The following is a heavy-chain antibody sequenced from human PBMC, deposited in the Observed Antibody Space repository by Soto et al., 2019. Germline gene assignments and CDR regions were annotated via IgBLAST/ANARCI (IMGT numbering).Heavy chain of an antibody. Sequence: PSETLSLTCTVSGGSISSSSYYWGWIRQPPGKGLEWIGSIYYSGSTYYNPSLKSRVTISVDTSKNQFSLKLSSVTAADTAVYYCARMVVGGYFDYWGQGTLVTVSS. CDR1: GGSISSSSYY. CDR2: IYYSGST. J-gene: IGHJ4*02. CDR3: ARMVVGGYFDY. V-gene: IGHV4-39*01. D-gene: IGHD2-15*01.